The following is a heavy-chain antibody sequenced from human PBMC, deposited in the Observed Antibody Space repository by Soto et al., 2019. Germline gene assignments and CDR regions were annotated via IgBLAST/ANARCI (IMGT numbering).Heavy chain of an antibody. CDR1: GFTFTSYT. V-gene: IGHV3-7*01. Sequence: EVQLVESGGGLVQPGGSLRLSCEASGFTFTSYTMIWVRQSPGEGLEWLANIKEDGIQKNYVDSVKGRFTISRDNAKKSLYLHMNSLRVDDTAVYYCAREVWGPVDWGQGTLVTVSS. D-gene: IGHD7-27*01. CDR2: IKEDGIQK. CDR3: AREVWGPVD. J-gene: IGHJ4*02.